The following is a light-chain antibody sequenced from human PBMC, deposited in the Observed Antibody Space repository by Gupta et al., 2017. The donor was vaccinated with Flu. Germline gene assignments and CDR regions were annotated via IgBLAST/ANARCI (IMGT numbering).Light chain of an antibody. Sequence: QPVLPQSSSASASLGSSVTLTCTLSSGHNNYIIAWHQQEPGKAPRFLMKIERSGSYNKGSGVSDRFSGSSSGADRYLTISNLQSEDEADYYCETWGSDTYVFGTGTKVTVL. V-gene: IGLV4-60*03. J-gene: IGLJ1*01. CDR2: IERSGSY. CDR3: ETWGSDTYV. CDR1: SGHNNYI.